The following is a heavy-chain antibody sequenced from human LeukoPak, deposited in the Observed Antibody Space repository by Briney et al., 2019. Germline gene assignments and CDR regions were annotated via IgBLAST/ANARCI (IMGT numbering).Heavy chain of an antibody. CDR2: ISDSGGGT. J-gene: IGHJ4*02. V-gene: IGHV3-23*01. CDR1: GFTFNSYA. Sequence: PGGSLRLSCAASGFTFNSYAMSCVRRAPGKGLECVSGISDSGGGTYYADCVGGRFDISRDHSENTVYLQINSLRAEDAAVYLCAGKSPGWTLPFDYWGQGTLVTVSS. CDR3: AGKSPGWTLPFDY. D-gene: IGHD3/OR15-3a*01.